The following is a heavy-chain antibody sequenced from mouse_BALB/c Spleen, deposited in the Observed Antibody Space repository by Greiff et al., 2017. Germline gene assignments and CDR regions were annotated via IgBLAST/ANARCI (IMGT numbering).Heavy chain of an antibody. Sequence: EVMLVESGGGLVKPGGSLKLSCAASGFTFSSYAMSWVRQTPEKRLEWVASISSGGSTYYPDSVKGRFTISRDNARNILYLQMSSLRSEDTAMYYCAKLIYYDYVLAYWGQGTLVTVSA. CDR2: ISSGGST. D-gene: IGHD2-4*01. V-gene: IGHV5-6-5*01. CDR1: GFTFSSYA. CDR3: AKLIYYDYVLAY. J-gene: IGHJ3*01.